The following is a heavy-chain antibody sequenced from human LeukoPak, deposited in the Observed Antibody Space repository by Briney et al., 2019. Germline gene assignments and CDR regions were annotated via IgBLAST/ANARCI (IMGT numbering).Heavy chain of an antibody. D-gene: IGHD6-6*01. CDR1: GGSFSGYY. Sequence: SETLSLTCAVYGGSFSGYYWSWIRQPPGKGPEWIGEINHSGSTNYNPSLKSRVTISVDTSKNQFSLKLSSVTAADTAVYYCARTRRLVLVRWFDPWGQGTLVTVSS. J-gene: IGHJ5*02. V-gene: IGHV4-34*01. CDR3: ARTRRLVLVRWFDP. CDR2: INHSGST.